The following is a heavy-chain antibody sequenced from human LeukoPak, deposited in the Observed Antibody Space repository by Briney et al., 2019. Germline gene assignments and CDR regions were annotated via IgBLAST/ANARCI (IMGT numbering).Heavy chain of an antibody. J-gene: IGHJ6*02. CDR3: ARGGSGYDSFYYFGMDV. Sequence: PSGTLSLTCTVSGGSISSYYWSWIRQPPGKGLEWIGYIYDSGSTNYNPSLKSRVTISVDTSKNQFSLKPSSVTAADTAAYYCARGGSGYDSFYYFGMDVWGQGTTVT. D-gene: IGHD5-12*01. V-gene: IGHV4-59*01. CDR2: IYDSGST. CDR1: GGSISSYY.